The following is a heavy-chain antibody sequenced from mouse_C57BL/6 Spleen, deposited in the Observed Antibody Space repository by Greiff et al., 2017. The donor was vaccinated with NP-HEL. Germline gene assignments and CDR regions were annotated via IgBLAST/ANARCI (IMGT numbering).Heavy chain of an antibody. CDR3: ARIGDCSPGEYYAMDC. CDR2: IYWDDDK. Sequence: QVTLKVSGPGILQSSQTLSLTCSFSGFSLSTSGMGVSWIRQPSGKGLEWLAHIYWDDDKRDNPFLKSRLTISKDTSRNQVFLKITSVDTADTATYYCARIGDCSPGEYYAMDCWGQGTSVTVSS. D-gene: IGHD1-1*01. CDR1: GFSLSTSGMG. V-gene: IGHV8-12*01. J-gene: IGHJ4*01.